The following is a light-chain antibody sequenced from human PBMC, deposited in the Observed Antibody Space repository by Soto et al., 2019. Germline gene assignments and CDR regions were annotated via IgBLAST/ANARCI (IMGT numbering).Light chain of an antibody. CDR3: QRYGSPLFT. Sequence: EIVLTQSPGTLSLSPGERATLSCRASQSVSSSYLAWYQKNPGQAPRLLIYGASSRATGVTDRFSGSGSGTFFTLTISRLEPDDFAVYYCQRYGSPLFTFGPGTKLDIK. V-gene: IGKV3-20*01. CDR2: GAS. J-gene: IGKJ3*01. CDR1: QSVSSSY.